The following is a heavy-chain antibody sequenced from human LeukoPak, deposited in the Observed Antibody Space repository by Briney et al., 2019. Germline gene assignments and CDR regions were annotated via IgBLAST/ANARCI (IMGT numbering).Heavy chain of an antibody. Sequence: TGGSLRLSCAASGFTFSSYGMHWVRQAPGKGLEWVAFIRYDGSNKYYADSVKGRFAISRDNSKNTLYLQMNSLRAEDTAVYYCAKDEGELLAYYYYIDGWGKGTTVTISS. V-gene: IGHV3-30*02. CDR1: GFTFSSYG. CDR2: IRYDGSNK. J-gene: IGHJ6*03. D-gene: IGHD1-26*01. CDR3: AKDEGELLAYYYYIDG.